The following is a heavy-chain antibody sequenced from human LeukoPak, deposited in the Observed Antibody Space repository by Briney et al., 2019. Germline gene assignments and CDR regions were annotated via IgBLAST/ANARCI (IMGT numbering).Heavy chain of an antibody. D-gene: IGHD1-1*01. CDR3: ARGIDDGDNWFDP. J-gene: IGHJ5*02. CDR1: GFTFRSYW. CDR2: IKQDGSEK. V-gene: IGHV3-7*03. Sequence: PGGSLRLSCAASGFTFRSYWMSWVRQAPGKGLEWVANIKQDGSEKYYVDSVKGRFTISRDNAKNSLYLQMNSLRAEDTALYYCARGIDDGDNWFDPWGQGTLVTVSS.